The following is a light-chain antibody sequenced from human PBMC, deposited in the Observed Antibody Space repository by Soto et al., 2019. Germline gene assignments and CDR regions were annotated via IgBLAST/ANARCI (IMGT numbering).Light chain of an antibody. Sequence: DIQMTQSPSSLSASVGDRVTITCQASQDISNYLNWYQHKPGKAPKLLIYKASSLESGVPSRFSGSGSGTEFTLTISSLQPDDFATYYCQEYNTYSYTFGQGTKLEIK. CDR3: QEYNTYSYT. CDR1: QDISNY. CDR2: KAS. J-gene: IGKJ2*01. V-gene: IGKV1-5*03.